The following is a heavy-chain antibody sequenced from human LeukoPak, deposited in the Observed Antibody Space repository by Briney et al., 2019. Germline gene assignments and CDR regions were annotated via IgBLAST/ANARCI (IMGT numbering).Heavy chain of an antibody. CDR2: INHSGST. CDR3: ARDAFDI. CDR1: GGSFSGYY. J-gene: IGHJ3*02. Sequence: PSETLSLTCAVYGGSFSGYYWNWIRRPPGKGLEWIGEINHSGSTNYNPSLKSRVTISVDTSKNQFSLKLSSVTAADTAVYYCARDAFDIWGQGTMVTVSS. V-gene: IGHV4-34*01.